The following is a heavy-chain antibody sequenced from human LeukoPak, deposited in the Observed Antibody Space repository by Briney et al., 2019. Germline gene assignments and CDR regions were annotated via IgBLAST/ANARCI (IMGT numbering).Heavy chain of an antibody. Sequence: PGESLKISCKGSGYSFTSYWISWVRQTPGKGLEWMGIIFPGDSDARYSPSFHGQVTISADKSITTAYLQWSSLKASDTAIYYCARHGGVSCSGGSCYSSAIDGMDVWGQGAPVTVSS. V-gene: IGHV5-51*01. J-gene: IGHJ6*02. CDR2: IFPGDSDA. CDR3: ARHGGVSCSGGSCYSSAIDGMDV. D-gene: IGHD2-15*01. CDR1: GYSFTSYW.